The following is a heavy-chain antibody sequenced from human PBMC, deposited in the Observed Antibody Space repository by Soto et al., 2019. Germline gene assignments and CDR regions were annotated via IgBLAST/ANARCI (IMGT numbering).Heavy chain of an antibody. CDR3: ARDGYCSSTSCYPPGYYYGMDV. CDR2: ISYDGSNK. J-gene: IGHJ6*02. D-gene: IGHD2-2*03. CDR1: GFTFSSYS. V-gene: IGHV3-30-3*01. Sequence: LRLSCAASGFTFSSYSMHWVRQAPGKGLEWVAVISYDGSNKYYADSVKGRFTISRDNSKNTLYLQMNSLRAEDTAVYYCARDGYCSSTSCYPPGYYYGMDVWGQGTTVTVSS.